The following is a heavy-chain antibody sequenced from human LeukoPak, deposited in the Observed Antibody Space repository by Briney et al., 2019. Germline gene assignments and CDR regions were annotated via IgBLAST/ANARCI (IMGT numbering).Heavy chain of an antibody. J-gene: IGHJ4*02. CDR2: INHSGST. D-gene: IGHD5-24*01. V-gene: IGHV4-34*01. Sequence: SETLSLTCAVYGGSFSGYYWSWIRQPPGKGLEWIGEINHSGSTNYNPSLKSRVTISVDTSKNQFSLKLSSVTAADTAVYYCARAPLAGRGMATIRRSGYFDYWGQGTLVTVSS. CDR3: ARAPLAGRGMATIRRSGYFDY. CDR1: GGSFSGYY.